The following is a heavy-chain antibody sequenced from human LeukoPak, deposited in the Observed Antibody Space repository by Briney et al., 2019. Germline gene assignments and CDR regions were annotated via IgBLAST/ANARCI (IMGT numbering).Heavy chain of an antibody. Sequence: ASVKVSCKASGYTFTSYGISWVRQAPGQGLEWMGWISAYNGNTNYAQKLQGRVTMTTDTSTSTAYMELRSLRSEDTAVYYCARDCQGYYDILTGPRWFDPWGQGTLVTVSS. D-gene: IGHD3-9*01. V-gene: IGHV1-18*01. CDR3: ARDCQGYYDILTGPRWFDP. CDR1: GYTFTSYG. CDR2: ISAYNGNT. J-gene: IGHJ5*02.